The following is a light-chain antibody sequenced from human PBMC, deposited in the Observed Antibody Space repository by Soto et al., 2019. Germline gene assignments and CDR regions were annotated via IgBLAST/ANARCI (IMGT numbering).Light chain of an antibody. J-gene: IGLJ2*01. V-gene: IGLV1-40*01. CDR2: GNS. CDR1: SSNIGAGYD. Sequence: QSVLTQPPSVSGAPGQRVTISCTGSSSNIGAGYDVHWYQQLPGTVPKLLIYGNSNRPSGVPDRFSGSKSGTSASLAITGLQAEDEADYYCQSYDSSLSVYVVFGGGTKVTVL. CDR3: QSYDSSLSVYVV.